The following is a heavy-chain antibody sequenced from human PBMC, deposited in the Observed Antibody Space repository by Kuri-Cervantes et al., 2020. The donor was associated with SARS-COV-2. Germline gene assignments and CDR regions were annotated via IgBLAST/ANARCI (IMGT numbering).Heavy chain of an antibody. CDR3: SRVDSIAARPRWFDP. V-gene: IGHV4-59*01. D-gene: IGHD6-6*01. Sequence: SETLSLTCTASGGSISSYYWSWIRQPPGKGLEWIGYIYYSGSTNYNPSLKSRVTISVDTSKNQFSLKLSSVTAADTAVYYRSRVDSIAARPRWFDPWGQGTLVTVSS. J-gene: IGHJ5*02. CDR2: IYYSGST. CDR1: GGSISSYY.